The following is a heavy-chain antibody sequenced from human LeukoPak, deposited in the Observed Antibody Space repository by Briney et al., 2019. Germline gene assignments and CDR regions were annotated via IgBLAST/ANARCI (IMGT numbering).Heavy chain of an antibody. CDR2: TSYDGSNE. J-gene: IGHJ4*02. CDR1: GFPFSSYW. Sequence: GGSLRLSCVASGFPFSSYWMTWVRQAPGKGLEWVAVTSYDGSNEYYADSVKGRFTISRDNSKNTLYLQMNSLRAEDTAVYYCAKDRDWFGSSWHHFDYWGQGTLVTVSS. CDR3: AKDRDWFGSSWHHFDY. D-gene: IGHD6-13*01. V-gene: IGHV3-30*18.